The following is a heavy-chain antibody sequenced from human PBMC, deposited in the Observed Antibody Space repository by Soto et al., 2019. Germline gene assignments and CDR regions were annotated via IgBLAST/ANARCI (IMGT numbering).Heavy chain of an antibody. J-gene: IGHJ4*02. V-gene: IGHV3-23*01. CDR2: ISGSGGST. D-gene: IGHD3-22*01. CDR1: GFTFSSYA. CDR3: AKYYYDSSGYYRSPLYYFDY. Sequence: EVQLLESGGGLVQPGGCLRLSCAASGFTFSSYAMSWVRQAPGKGLEWVSAISGSGGSTYYADSVKGRFTISRDNSKNTLYLQMNSLRAEDTAVYYCAKYYYDSSGYYRSPLYYFDYWGQGTLVTVSS.